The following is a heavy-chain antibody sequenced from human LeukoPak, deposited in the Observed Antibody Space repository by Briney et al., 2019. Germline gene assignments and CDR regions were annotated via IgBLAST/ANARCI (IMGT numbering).Heavy chain of an antibody. CDR1: GGSISSGDYY. Sequence: SETLSLTCTVSGGSISSGDYYWSWIRQPPGKGLEWIGYIYYSGSTYYNPSLKSRVTISVDTSKNQFSLKLSSVTAADTAVYYCARDYMMVRGVITDNWFDPWGQGTLVTVSS. CDR2: IYYSGST. J-gene: IGHJ5*02. D-gene: IGHD3-10*01. CDR3: ARDYMMVRGVITDNWFDP. V-gene: IGHV4-30-4*01.